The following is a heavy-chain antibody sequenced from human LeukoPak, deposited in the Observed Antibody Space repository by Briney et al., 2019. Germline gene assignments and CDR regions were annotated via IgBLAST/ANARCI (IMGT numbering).Heavy chain of an antibody. CDR3: TRDLLGSDYDDY. CDR2: INPHSGGT. D-gene: IGHD5-12*01. CDR1: GYTFTGYY. Sequence: ASVKVSCKASGYTFTGYYIHWVRQAPGQGLEWMGWINPHSGGTNYAQKFQGRVTMTRDTSISTAYMELSRLRSDDTAVYYCTRDLLGSDYDDYWGQGTLVTVSS. J-gene: IGHJ4*02. V-gene: IGHV1-2*02.